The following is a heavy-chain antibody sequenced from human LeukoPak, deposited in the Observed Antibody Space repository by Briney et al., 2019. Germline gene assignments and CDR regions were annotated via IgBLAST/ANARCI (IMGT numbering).Heavy chain of an antibody. CDR2: IHLGDSDT. Sequence: GESLKISCKTAGYSFTSYWIGWVRQMPGKGLEWMGVIHLGDSDTRHSPSFQGQVTISADKSISTAYLQWSSLKASDTAIYYCAGSLGVYSGSGGPPRINWGQGTLVTVSS. CDR3: AGSLGVYSGSGGPPRIN. J-gene: IGHJ4*02. CDR1: GYSFTSYW. D-gene: IGHD3-10*01. V-gene: IGHV5-51*01.